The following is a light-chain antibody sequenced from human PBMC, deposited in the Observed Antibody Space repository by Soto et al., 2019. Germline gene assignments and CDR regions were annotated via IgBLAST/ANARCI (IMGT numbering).Light chain of an antibody. CDR1: QDIKNY. CDR3: QQSDSTLST. CDR2: DAS. Sequence: DIQMTHSPSSLSSSVGGRFTITCQASQDIKNYLNWYQQKSGKAPKLLIYDASDLETGVPSRFSGSGSGTDFTLTISSLQAEDCATYYSQQSDSTLSTFGHGTKVDIK. V-gene: IGKV1-33*01. J-gene: IGKJ3*01.